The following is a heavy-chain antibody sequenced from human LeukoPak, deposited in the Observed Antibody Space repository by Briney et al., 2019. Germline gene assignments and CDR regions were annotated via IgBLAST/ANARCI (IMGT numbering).Heavy chain of an antibody. D-gene: IGHD3-3*01. CDR1: GFTFTNYW. CDR2: IYPGDSDT. Sequence: GESLKISCKASGFTFTNYWIGWVRQMPGRGLEWVGIIYPGDSDTRYSPSFEGQVTISADKSITTAYLQWGSLKASDTAMYYCARHPYTSSCITRDCHRWFDPWGQGTLVTVSS. J-gene: IGHJ5*02. CDR3: ARHPYTSSCITRDCHRWFDP. V-gene: IGHV5-51*01.